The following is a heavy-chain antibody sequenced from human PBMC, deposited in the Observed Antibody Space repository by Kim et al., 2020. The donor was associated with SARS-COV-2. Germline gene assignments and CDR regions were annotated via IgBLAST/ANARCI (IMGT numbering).Heavy chain of an antibody. CDR1: GFTFSDHY. CDR3: AREKSKIRGVINYYGMDV. J-gene: IGHJ6*02. D-gene: IGHD3-10*01. CDR2: TRNKANSYTT. Sequence: GGSLRLSCAASGFTFSDHYMDWVRQAPGKGLEWVGRTRNKANSYTTEYAASVKGRFTISRDDSKNSLYLQMNSLKTEDTAVYYCAREKSKIRGVINYYGMDVWGQGTTVTVSS. V-gene: IGHV3-72*01.